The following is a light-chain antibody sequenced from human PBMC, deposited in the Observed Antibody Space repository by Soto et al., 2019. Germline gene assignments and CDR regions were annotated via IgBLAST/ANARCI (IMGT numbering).Light chain of an antibody. CDR1: QTVSNNY. CDR2: GTS. Sequence: ETVLTQSPGPVSFSLGCKGTLYCKGSQTVSNNYVAWYQQKPGQAPRLLIDGTSNRATGIPDRFSGSGSGTDFTLTSSSLQPEDFATYYCQQSYSTPRTVGQGTKVDIK. J-gene: IGKJ2*01. CDR3: QQSYSTPRT. V-gene: IGKV3-20*01.